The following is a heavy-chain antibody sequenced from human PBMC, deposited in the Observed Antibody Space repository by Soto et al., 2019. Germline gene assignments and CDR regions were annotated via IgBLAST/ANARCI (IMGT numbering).Heavy chain of an antibody. J-gene: IGHJ6*03. D-gene: IGHD6-13*01. CDR2: IDWDDDK. Sequence: SGPTLVNPTQTLTLTCTISGFSLSTSGMCVNWIRQPPGKALEWLARIDWDDDKYYSTSLKTRLTISKDTSKNQVVLTMTNMDPVDTATYYCARQIAAGYYYMDVWGKGTTVTVSS. CDR1: GFSLSTSGMC. CDR3: ARQIAAGYYYMDV. V-gene: IGHV2-70*11.